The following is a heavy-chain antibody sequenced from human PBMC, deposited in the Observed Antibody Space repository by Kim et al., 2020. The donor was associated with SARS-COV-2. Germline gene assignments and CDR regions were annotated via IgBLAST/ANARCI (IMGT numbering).Heavy chain of an antibody. CDR3: ARGGYGDYGRL. CDR2: T. V-gene: IGHV3-53*01. Sequence: TYYADPVKGRFTISRDNSKNTLYRQMNSLRAEDTAVYYCARGGYGDYGRLWGQGTLVTVSS. D-gene: IGHD4-17*01. J-gene: IGHJ4*02.